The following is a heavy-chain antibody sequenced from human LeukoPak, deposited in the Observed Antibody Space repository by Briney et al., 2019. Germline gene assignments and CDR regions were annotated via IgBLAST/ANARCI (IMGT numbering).Heavy chain of an antibody. Sequence: PSETLSLTCTVSGGSISSYYWSWIRQPAGKGLEWIGRIYTSGSTNYNPSLKSRVTISVDTSKNQFSLRLNSVTAADTAMYYCVKSGGYGLIDYWGQGTLVTVSS. V-gene: IGHV4-4*07. CDR1: GGSISSYY. J-gene: IGHJ4*02. D-gene: IGHD1-26*01. CDR2: IYTSGST. CDR3: VKSGGYGLIDY.